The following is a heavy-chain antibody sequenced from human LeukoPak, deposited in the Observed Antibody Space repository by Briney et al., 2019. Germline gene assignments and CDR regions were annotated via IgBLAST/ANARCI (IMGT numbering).Heavy chain of an antibody. CDR1: GFTVSSNY. V-gene: IGHV3-53*01. Sequence: GGSLRLSCAASGFTVSSNYVSWVRQAPGKGLEWVSVIYSGGSTYYADSVKGRFTISRDNSKNTLYLQMNSLRAEDTAVYYCARDSSLGAFDIWGQGTMVTVSS. CDR2: IYSGGST. D-gene: IGHD7-27*01. J-gene: IGHJ3*02. CDR3: ARDSSLGAFDI.